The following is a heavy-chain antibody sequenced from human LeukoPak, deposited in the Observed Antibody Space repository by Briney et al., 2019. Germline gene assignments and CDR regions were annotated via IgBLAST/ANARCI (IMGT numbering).Heavy chain of an antibody. V-gene: IGHV4-39*01. CDR2: IYYSGST. D-gene: IGHD3-22*01. Sequence: SETLSLTCTVSGGSISSSSYYWGWIRQPPGKGLEWIGSIYYSGSTYYNPSLKSRVTISVDTSKNQFSLKLSCVTAADTAVYYCARDSRANVDAFDIWGQGTMVTVSS. J-gene: IGHJ3*02. CDR1: GGSISSSSYY. CDR3: ARDSRANVDAFDI.